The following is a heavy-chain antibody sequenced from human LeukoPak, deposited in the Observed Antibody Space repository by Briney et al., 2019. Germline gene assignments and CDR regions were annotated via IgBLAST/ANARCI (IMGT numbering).Heavy chain of an antibody. CDR3: ARIYYRRSDYHYYYMDV. V-gene: IGHV1-8*01. CDR1: GYTFTSYD. D-gene: IGHD3-10*01. Sequence: ASVKVSCKASGYTFTSYDINWVRQVPGQGLEWVGWMNPNSGNTGSAQKVQGRITITMNTSISIAYMELSSLRSEDTAVYYCARIYYRRSDYHYYYMDVWGEGTTVTVSS. CDR2: MNPNSGNT. J-gene: IGHJ6*03.